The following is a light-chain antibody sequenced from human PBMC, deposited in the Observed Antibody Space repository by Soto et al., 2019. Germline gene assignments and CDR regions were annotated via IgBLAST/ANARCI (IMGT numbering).Light chain of an antibody. CDR3: QQYNSYPIT. CDR1: QSISSW. Sequence: DIQMTQSPSTLSASVGDRVTITCRASQSISSWLAWYQQKPGKAPKLLIYDASNLESGVPSRFSGSGSGTEFTRTISSLQPDDFATYCCQQYNSYPITFGQGTRLEIK. CDR2: DAS. J-gene: IGKJ5*01. V-gene: IGKV1-5*01.